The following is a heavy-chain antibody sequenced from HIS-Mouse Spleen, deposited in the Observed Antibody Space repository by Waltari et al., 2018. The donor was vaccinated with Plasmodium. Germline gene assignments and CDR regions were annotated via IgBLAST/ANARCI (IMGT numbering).Heavy chain of an antibody. CDR2: IDWDDDK. Sequence: QVTLRESGPALVKPTQPLTLTCTFSGFSLSTSGMCVSWIRHPPGKALEWLARIDWDDDKYYSTSLKTRLTISKDTSKNQVVLTMTNMDPVDTATYYCARHKKRGQLVRGYFDYWGQGTLVTVSS. CDR3: ARHKKRGQLVRGYFDY. V-gene: IGHV2-70*15. CDR1: GFSLSTSGMC. D-gene: IGHD6-6*01. J-gene: IGHJ4*02.